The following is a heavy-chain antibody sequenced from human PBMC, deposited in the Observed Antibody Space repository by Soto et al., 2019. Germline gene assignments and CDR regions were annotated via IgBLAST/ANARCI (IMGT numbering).Heavy chain of an antibody. CDR3: ARDYGSGSTPLFFDY. D-gene: IGHD3-10*01. J-gene: IGHJ4*02. Sequence: ASVKVSCKASGYTFTSYGISWVRQAPGQGLEWMGWISAYNGNTNYAQKLQGRVTMTTDTSTSTAYMELRSLRSDDTAVYYCARDYGSGSTPLFFDYWGQGTLVTVSS. CDR1: GYTFTSYG. V-gene: IGHV1-18*01. CDR2: ISAYNGNT.